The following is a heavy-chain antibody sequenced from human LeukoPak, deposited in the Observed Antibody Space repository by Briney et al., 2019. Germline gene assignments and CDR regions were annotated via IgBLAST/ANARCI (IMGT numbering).Heavy chain of an antibody. V-gene: IGHV3-21*01. CDR3: AELGITMIGGV. CDR2: ISSSSSYI. Sequence: GGSLRLSCAASGFTFSSYSMNWVRQAPGKGLEWVSSISSSSSYIYYADSVKGRFTISRDNAKNSLYLQMNSLRAEDTAIYYCAELGITMIGGVWGKGTTVTISS. CDR1: GFTFSSYS. J-gene: IGHJ6*04. D-gene: IGHD3-10*02.